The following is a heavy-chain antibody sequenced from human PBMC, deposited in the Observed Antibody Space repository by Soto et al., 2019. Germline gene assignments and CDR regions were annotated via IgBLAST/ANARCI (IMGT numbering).Heavy chain of an antibody. D-gene: IGHD1-26*01. Sequence: QVQLVESGGGVVQPGRSLRLSCAASGFTFSSYAMHWVRQAPGKGLEWVAVISYDGSNKYYADSVKGRFTISRDNSKNPLYMQMNSRRAEDTAVYYCARTRRGQWELSYYYDGMDVWGQGTTVTVSS. J-gene: IGHJ6*02. CDR2: ISYDGSNK. CDR1: GFTFSSYA. V-gene: IGHV3-30-3*01. CDR3: ARTRRGQWELSYYYDGMDV.